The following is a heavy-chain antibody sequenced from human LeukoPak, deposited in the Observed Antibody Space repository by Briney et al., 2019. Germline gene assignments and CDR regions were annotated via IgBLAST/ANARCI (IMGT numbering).Heavy chain of an antibody. CDR3: ARALGYYDSSGYYYDRYYFDY. CDR2: ISDDGSNK. J-gene: IGHJ4*02. V-gene: IGHV3-30*04. Sequence: GRSLRLSCAASGFTFNSYAIHWVRQAPGKGLEWVAVISDDGSNKYYADSVKGRFTISRDNSKNTLYLQLNSLRPEDTAVYYCARALGYYDSSGYYYDRYYFDYWGQGTLVTVSS. CDR1: GFTFNSYA. D-gene: IGHD3-22*01.